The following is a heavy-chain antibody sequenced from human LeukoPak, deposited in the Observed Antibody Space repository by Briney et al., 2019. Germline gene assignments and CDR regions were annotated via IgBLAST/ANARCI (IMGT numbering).Heavy chain of an antibody. D-gene: IGHD3-10*01. CDR1: GGSISSGSYY. Sequence: PSQTLSLTCTVSGGSISSGSYYWSWIRQPPGKGLEWIGEINHSGSTNYNPSLKSRVTISVDTSKNQFSLKLSSVTAADTAVYYCARRPRGERKFYGSGSYYEYWGQGTLVTVSS. J-gene: IGHJ4*02. V-gene: IGHV4-39*07. CDR2: INHSGST. CDR3: ARRPRGERKFYGSGSYYEY.